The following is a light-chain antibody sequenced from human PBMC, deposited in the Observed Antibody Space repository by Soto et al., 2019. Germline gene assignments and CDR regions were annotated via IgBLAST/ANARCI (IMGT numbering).Light chain of an antibody. CDR2: EVS. J-gene: IGLJ2*01. Sequence: QSVLTQPPSASGSPGQSVTISCTGTSSDVGGYNYVSWYQQHPGKAPKLMIYEVSKRPSGVPDRFSGSKSGNTASPTVSGLQAEHEADYYCSSYAGSLAVFGGGTKLTVL. CDR1: SSDVGGYNY. V-gene: IGLV2-8*01. CDR3: SSYAGSLAV.